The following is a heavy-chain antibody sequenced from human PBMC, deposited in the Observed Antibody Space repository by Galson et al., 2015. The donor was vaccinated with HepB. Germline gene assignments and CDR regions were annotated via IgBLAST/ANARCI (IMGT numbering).Heavy chain of an antibody. CDR3: ARVMITFGGATEPSAFDI. D-gene: IGHD3-16*01. J-gene: IGHJ3*02. CDR2: IYHSGST. Sequence: TLSLTCAVSGYSISSGYYWGWIRQPPGKGLEWIGSIYHSGSTYYNPSLKSRVTISVDTSKNQFSLKLSSVTAADTAVYYCARVMITFGGATEPSAFDIWGQGTMVTVSS. V-gene: IGHV4-38-2*01. CDR1: GYSISSGYY.